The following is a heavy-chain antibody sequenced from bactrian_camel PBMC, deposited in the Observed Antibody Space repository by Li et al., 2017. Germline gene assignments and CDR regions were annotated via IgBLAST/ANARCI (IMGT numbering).Heavy chain of an antibody. CDR1: GFAFNIYA. Sequence: VQLVESGGGLVQPGGSLRLSCTASGFAFNIYAIAWVRQAPGKGLEWVSAISWSGDSTNYADSVKGQFTISRDNAKNTVYLQMNSLRPEDTAVYYCATHGDEYDGSWYTPPKHRYWGQGTQVTVS. D-gene: IGHD6*01. J-gene: IGHJ4*01. CDR3: ATHGDEYDGSWYTPPKHRY. V-gene: IGHV3S40*01. CDR2: ISWSGDST.